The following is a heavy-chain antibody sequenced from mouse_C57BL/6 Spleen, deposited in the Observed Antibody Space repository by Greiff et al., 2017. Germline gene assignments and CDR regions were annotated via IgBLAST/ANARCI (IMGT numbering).Heavy chain of an antibody. Sequence: VQLQQSGPELVKPGASVKISCKASGYTFTDYYMNWVKQSHGKSLEWIGDINPNNGGTSYNQKFKGKATLTVDKSSSTAYMELRSLTSEDSAVYYCARVETAQASYWGQGTTLTVSS. V-gene: IGHV1-26*01. J-gene: IGHJ2*01. CDR3: ARVETAQASY. D-gene: IGHD3-2*02. CDR1: GYTFTDYY. CDR2: INPNNGGT.